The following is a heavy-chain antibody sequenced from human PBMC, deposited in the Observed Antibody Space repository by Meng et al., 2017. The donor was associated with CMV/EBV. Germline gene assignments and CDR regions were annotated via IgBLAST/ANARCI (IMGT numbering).Heavy chain of an antibody. Sequence: QIQQVQSGTEVKKPGAPVKVSCQASGYTFTSYGISWVRQAPGQGLEWMGWISAYNGNTNYAQKLQGRVTMTTDTSPSTAYMELRSLRSDDTAVYYCATDILTHFDYWGQGTLVTVSS. D-gene: IGHD3-9*01. V-gene: IGHV1-18*01. CDR3: ATDILTHFDY. J-gene: IGHJ4*02. CDR2: ISAYNGNT. CDR1: GYTFTSYG.